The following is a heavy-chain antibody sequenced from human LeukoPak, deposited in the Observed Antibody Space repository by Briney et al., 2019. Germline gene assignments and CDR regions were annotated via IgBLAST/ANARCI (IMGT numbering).Heavy chain of an antibody. CDR1: GGSVSRNNYY. Sequence: SETLSLTCTVSGGSVSRNNYYWSWIRQPPGKGLERIGYIYYSGNTNYNPSLKSRVTISVDTSKNQFSLKLSSVTAADTAVYYCAREFANLAAFDFWGQGTMVTVSA. V-gene: IGHV4-61*01. CDR2: IYYSGNT. J-gene: IGHJ3*01. CDR3: AREFANLAAFDF.